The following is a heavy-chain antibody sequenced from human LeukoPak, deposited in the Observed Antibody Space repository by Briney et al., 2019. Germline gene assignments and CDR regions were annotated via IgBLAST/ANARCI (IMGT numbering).Heavy chain of an antibody. V-gene: IGHV4-59*08. CDR1: VGSISSYY. D-gene: IGHD1-1*01. CDR2: IYYSGST. J-gene: IGHJ3*02. CDR3: ARRRYRGAFDI. Sequence: PSETLSLTCTVSVGSISSYYWSWIRQPPGKGLEWIGYIYYSGSTNYNPSLKSRVTISVDTSKNQFSLKLSSVTAADTAVYYCARRRYRGAFDIWGQGTMVTVSS.